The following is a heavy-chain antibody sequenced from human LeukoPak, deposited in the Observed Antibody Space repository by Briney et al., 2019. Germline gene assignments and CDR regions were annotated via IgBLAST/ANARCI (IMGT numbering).Heavy chain of an antibody. J-gene: IGHJ3*02. Sequence: SETLSLTCAVYGGSFSGYYWSWIRQPPGKGLEWIGEINHSGSTNYNPSLKSRVTISVDTSKNQFSLKLSSVTAADTAVYYCARRHVITTEDAFDIWGQGTMVTVSS. V-gene: IGHV4-34*01. CDR2: INHSGST. D-gene: IGHD3-16*01. CDR1: GGSFSGYY. CDR3: ARRHVITTEDAFDI.